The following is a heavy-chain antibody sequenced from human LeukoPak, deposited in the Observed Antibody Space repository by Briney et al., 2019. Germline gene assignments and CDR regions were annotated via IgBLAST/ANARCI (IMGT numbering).Heavy chain of an antibody. CDR3: GRGFTRVRRFDP. V-gene: IGHV4-34*01. J-gene: IGHJ5*02. D-gene: IGHD3-10*01. Sequence: PSETLSLTCALYGGSFSGYYWSWIRQPPGKGLEWIGEINHRGSTNYNPSLKSRVTISLDTSQNQSSLKLRYLTAADPAVFYCGRGFTRVRRFDPWGEGTLGTVSS. CDR1: GGSFSGYY. CDR2: INHRGST.